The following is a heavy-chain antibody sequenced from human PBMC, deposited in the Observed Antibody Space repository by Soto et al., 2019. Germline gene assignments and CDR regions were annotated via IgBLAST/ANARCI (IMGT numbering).Heavy chain of an antibody. CDR3: AKGGELLTEGGGY. J-gene: IGHJ4*02. CDR1: GFTFDDYT. Sequence: GGSPRPSCAASGFTFDDYTKHWGRHAPGKGLEWVSGISWNSGSIGYAEPVKGRFTISRDNAKNSLYLQMNSLRAEDTALYYCAKGGELLTEGGGYWGQGTLVTVS. CDR2: ISWNSGSI. V-gene: IGHV3-9*01. D-gene: IGHD2-15*01.